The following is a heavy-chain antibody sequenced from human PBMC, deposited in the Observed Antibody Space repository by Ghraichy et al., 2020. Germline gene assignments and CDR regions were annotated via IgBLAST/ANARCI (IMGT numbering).Heavy chain of an antibody. D-gene: IGHD3-3*01. V-gene: IGHV3-23*01. Sequence: GGSLRLSCAASGFTFSSYAMSWVRQAPGKGLEWVSAISGSGGSTYYADSVKGRFTISRDNSKNTLYLQMNSLRAEDTAVYYCARGGMGGYDFWSGYPAYYYGMDVWAKGPRSPSP. CDR1: GFTFSSYA. CDR2: ISGSGGST. J-gene: IGHJ6*02. CDR3: ARGGMGGYDFWSGYPAYYYGMDV.